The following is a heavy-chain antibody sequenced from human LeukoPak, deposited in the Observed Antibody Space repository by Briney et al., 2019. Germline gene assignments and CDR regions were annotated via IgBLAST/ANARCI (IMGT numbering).Heavy chain of an antibody. CDR3: ARDTMVRGGSLFDP. CDR2: IYYSGST. CDR1: GGSISSYY. D-gene: IGHD3-10*01. J-gene: IGHJ5*02. V-gene: IGHV4-59*01. Sequence: SETLSLTCTVSGGSISSYYWSWIRQPPGKGLEWIGYIYYSGSTNYNPSLKSRVTISVDTSKNQFSLKLSSVTAADTAVYYCARDTMVRGGSLFDPWGQGTLVTVSS.